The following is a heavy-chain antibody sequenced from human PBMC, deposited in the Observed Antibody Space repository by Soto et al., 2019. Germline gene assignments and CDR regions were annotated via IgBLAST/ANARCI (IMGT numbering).Heavy chain of an antibody. V-gene: IGHV3-15*01. CDR3: TTTYYDYIWGSYRSGGDAFEI. J-gene: IGHJ3*02. D-gene: IGHD3-16*02. CDR2: IKSKTDGGTT. CDR1: GFTFSNAW. Sequence: NPGGSLRLSCAASGFTFSNAWMSWVRQAPGKGLEWVGRIKSKTDGGTTDYAAPVKGRFTISRDDSKNTLYLQMNSLTTEDTAVYYCTTTYYDYIWGSYRSGGDAFEIWRQGTTVTVS.